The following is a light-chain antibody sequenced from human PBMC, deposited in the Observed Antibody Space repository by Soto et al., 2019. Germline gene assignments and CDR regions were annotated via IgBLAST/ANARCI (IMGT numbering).Light chain of an antibody. CDR1: SSDVGGYNF. CDR3: YSYAGSNNYV. J-gene: IGLJ1*01. V-gene: IGLV2-8*01. CDR2: EVT. Sequence: QSALTQPPSASGSPGQSVTISCTGTSSDVGGYNFVSWYQQYPGKAPKLMIYEVTKRPSGVPDRFSGSKSGNTASLTVSGLQADDEADYYCYSYAGSNNYVFGTGTKVTVL.